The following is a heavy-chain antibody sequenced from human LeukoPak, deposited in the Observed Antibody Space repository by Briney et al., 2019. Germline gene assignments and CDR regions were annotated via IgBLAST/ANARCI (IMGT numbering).Heavy chain of an antibody. CDR2: MNPNSGNT. Sequence: GASVKVSCKASGYTFTSYDINWVRQATGQGLEWMGWMNPNSGNTGYAQKLQGGVTMTTDTSTSTAYMELRSLRSDDTAVYYCAREFSGGSGSYPIGINWFDPWGQGTLVTVSS. V-gene: IGHV1-8*01. J-gene: IGHJ5*02. CDR3: AREFSGGSGSYPIGINWFDP. D-gene: IGHD3-10*01. CDR1: GYTFTSYD.